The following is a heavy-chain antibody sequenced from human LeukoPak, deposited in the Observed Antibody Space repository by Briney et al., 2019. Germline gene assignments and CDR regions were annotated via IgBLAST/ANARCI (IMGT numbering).Heavy chain of an antibody. D-gene: IGHD2/OR15-2a*01. V-gene: IGHV3-30*18. CDR1: GFTFSHYG. CDR2: MSYDGSKI. J-gene: IGHJ6*04. CDR3: AKGLNILSYADV. Sequence: PGRSLRLSCGASGFTFSHYGMHWVRQAPGKGLEWVAVMSYDGSKIEYVDSVKGRFTMSRDNSNNLLFLQMNSLRVEDTAVYYCAKGLNILSYADVWGKGTTVTVSS.